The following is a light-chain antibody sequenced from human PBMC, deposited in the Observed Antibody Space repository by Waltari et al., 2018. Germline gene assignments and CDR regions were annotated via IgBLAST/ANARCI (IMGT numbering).Light chain of an antibody. V-gene: IGKV3-20*01. CDR1: QSVSRA. J-gene: IGKJ1*01. CDR2: GAS. Sequence: EIVLTQSPGTLSLSLGERATVSCRASQSVSRALAWYQQKPGQAPRLLISGASTRATGIPDSFSGSGSGTDFSRTISRLEPDDFAVYYCQHYLRLPVTFGQGTTVEI. CDR3: QHYLRLPVT.